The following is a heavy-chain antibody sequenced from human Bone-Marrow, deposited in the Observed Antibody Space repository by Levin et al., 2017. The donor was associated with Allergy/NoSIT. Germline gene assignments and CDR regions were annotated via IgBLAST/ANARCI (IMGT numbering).Heavy chain of an antibody. CDR3: ARTWAIRAFDI. J-gene: IGHJ3*02. CDR1: GGSISSYY. Sequence: SETLSLTCTVSGGSISSYYWSWIRQPPGKGLEWIGYIYYSGSTNYNPSLKSRVTISVDTSKNQFSLKLSSVTAADTAVYYCARTWAIRAFDIWGQGTMVTVSS. D-gene: IGHD3-10*01. CDR2: IYYSGST. V-gene: IGHV4-59*01.